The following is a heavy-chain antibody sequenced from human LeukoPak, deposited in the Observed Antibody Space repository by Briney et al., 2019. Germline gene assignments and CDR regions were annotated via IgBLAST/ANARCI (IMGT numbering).Heavy chain of an antibody. Sequence: SETLSLTCAVYGGSFSGYYWSWIRQPPGKGLEWIGEINHSGSTNYNPSLKSRVTISVDTSKNQFSLKLSSVTAADTAVYYCARRGRDGYNWNRREFDYWGQGTLVTVSS. V-gene: IGHV4-34*01. D-gene: IGHD5-24*01. CDR1: GGSFSGYY. J-gene: IGHJ4*02. CDR2: INHSGST. CDR3: ARRGRDGYNWNRREFDY.